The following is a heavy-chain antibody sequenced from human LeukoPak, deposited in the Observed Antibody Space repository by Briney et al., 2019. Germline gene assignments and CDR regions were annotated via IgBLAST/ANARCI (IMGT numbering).Heavy chain of an antibody. CDR2: VYDSGST. Sequence: SETLSLTCTVSGGSVSSGSYYWSWIRRPPGKGLEWIGYVYDSGSTIYNPSLRSRVTISVDTSTNEFSLRLSSVTAADTAVYYCAGDQNPSWFDPWGQGTLVTVSS. V-gene: IGHV4-61*01. J-gene: IGHJ5*02. CDR1: GGSVSSGSYY. CDR3: AGDQNPSWFDP.